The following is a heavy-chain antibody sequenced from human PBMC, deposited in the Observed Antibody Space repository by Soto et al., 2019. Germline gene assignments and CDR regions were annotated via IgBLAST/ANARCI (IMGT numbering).Heavy chain of an antibody. J-gene: IGHJ6*02. Sequence: SDTLSLTCTVSGDSISSGGYSLTRIRPHPGEGLEWIGYIYHSGGAYYSPSVKSRVTISVDTSKNQFSLKVSSVTAADTAVYYCARDQEVNYSDYGGSDYYYGMDVWGQGTTVT. CDR3: ARDQEVNYSDYGGSDYYYGMDV. D-gene: IGHD4-17*01. CDR1: GDSISSGGYS. V-gene: IGHV4-31*03. CDR2: IYHSGGA.